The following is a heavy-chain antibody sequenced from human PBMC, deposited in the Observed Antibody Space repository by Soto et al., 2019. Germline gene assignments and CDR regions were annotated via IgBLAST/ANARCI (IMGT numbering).Heavy chain of an antibody. CDR2: INSNGDNI. D-gene: IGHD3-9*01. J-gene: IGHJ3*02. V-gene: IGHV3-20*04. CDR3: ARRSVDPSTGYTFAFDM. CDR1: GFKFEEYG. Sequence: EVQLVESGGRVVRPGGSLRLLCAASGFKFEEYGMTWVRQAPGRGLEWVASINSNGDNIAYRDSVRGRFTSSRDNAKKFLSLQMNSLRAEDTALYYCARRSVDPSTGYTFAFDMWGRGTLVTVS.